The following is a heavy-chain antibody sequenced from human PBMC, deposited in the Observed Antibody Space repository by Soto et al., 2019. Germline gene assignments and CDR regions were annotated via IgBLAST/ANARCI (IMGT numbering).Heavy chain of an antibody. D-gene: IGHD7-27*01. CDR2: ISYDGSNK. V-gene: IGHV3-30*04. Sequence: GGSLRLSCAASGFTFSSYAMHWVRQAPGKGLEWVAVISYDGSNKYYADSVKGRFTISRDNSKNTLYLQMNSLRAEDTAVYYCARGRYWGNDAFDIWGQGTMVTVSS. J-gene: IGHJ3*02. CDR3: ARGRYWGNDAFDI. CDR1: GFTFSSYA.